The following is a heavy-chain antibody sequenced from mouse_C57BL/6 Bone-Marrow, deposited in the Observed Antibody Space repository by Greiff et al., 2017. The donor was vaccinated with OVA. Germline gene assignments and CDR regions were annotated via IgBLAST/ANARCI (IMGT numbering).Heavy chain of an antibody. CDR2: IWSGGST. D-gene: IGHD2-2*01. Sequence: VQVVESGPGLVQPSQSLSITCTVSGFSLTSYGVHWVRQSPGKGLEWLGVIWSGGSTDYNAAFISSLSISKDNSKSQVFFKMNSLQADDTAIYYWARKSGGYDETWFAYWGQGTLVTVSA. V-gene: IGHV2-2*01. CDR1: GFSLTSYG. J-gene: IGHJ3*01. CDR3: ARKSGGYDETWFAY.